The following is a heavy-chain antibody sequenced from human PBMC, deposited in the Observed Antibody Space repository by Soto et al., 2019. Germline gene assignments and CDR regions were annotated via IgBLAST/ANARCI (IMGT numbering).Heavy chain of an antibody. CDR1: GGTFSSYA. Sequence: ASVKVSCKASGGTFSSYAISWVRQAPGQGLEWMGGIIPIFGTANYAQKFQGRVTITADKTTSTAYMELSSLRSEDTAGYYCASPQPTASWFDPRGQGTLVTVSS. D-gene: IGHD2-2*01. CDR2: IIPIFGTA. V-gene: IGHV1-69*06. J-gene: IGHJ5*02. CDR3: ASPQPTASWFDP.